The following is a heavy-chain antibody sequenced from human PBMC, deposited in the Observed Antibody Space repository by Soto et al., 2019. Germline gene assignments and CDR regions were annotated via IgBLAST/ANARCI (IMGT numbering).Heavy chain of an antibody. CDR1: GFTFSSYA. Sequence: QVQLVESGGGVVQPGRSLRLSCAASGFTFSSYAMHWVRQAPGKGLEWVAVISYDGSNKYYADSVKGRFTISRYNSKNTLYLQMNGLRAEDTAVYYCAREGNGDSILDYWGQGTLVTVSS. J-gene: IGHJ4*02. CDR2: ISYDGSNK. V-gene: IGHV3-30-3*01. D-gene: IGHD2-8*01. CDR3: AREGNGDSILDY.